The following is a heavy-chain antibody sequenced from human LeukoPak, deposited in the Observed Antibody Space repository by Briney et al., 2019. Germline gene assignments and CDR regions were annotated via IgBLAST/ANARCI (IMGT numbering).Heavy chain of an antibody. CDR2: INQNGGEK. V-gene: IGHV3-7*04. J-gene: IGHJ4*02. CDR1: GFTFSNFW. CDR3: TRALDY. Sequence: GGSLRLSCATAGFTFSNFWMDWVRQAPGKGLEWVANINQNGGEKYYADSVKGRFTISRDNAKNSLYLQMNSLRVEDTAVYYCTRALDYWGQGTLVTVSS.